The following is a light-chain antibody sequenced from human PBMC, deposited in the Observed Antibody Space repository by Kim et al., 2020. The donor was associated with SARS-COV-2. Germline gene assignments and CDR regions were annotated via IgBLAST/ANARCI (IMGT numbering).Light chain of an antibody. CDR3: QQYDNYPRT. J-gene: IGKJ1*01. Sequence: DVVLTQSPHSLSVTLGQPASISCRSSQSLVYSDGNTYLNWFQQRAGQSPRRLIYKVSNRDSGDPDRFSGSGSGTDFSLTISSLQPEDLATYFCQQYDNYPRTFGQGTKVDIK. V-gene: IGKV2-30*01. CDR1: QSLVYSDGNTY. CDR2: KVS.